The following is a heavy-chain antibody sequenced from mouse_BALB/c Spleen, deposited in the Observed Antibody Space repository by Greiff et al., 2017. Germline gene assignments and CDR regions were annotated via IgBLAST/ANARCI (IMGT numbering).Heavy chain of an antibody. CDR3: AAYYGSSPFAY. CDR1: GYTFTSYV. V-gene: IGHV1-14*01. Sequence: EVQLQQSGPELVKPGASVKMSCKASGYTFTSYVMHWVKQKPGQGLEWIGYINPYNDGTKYNEKFKGKATLTSDKSSSTAYMELSSLTSEDSAVYYCAAYYGSSPFAYWGQGTLVTVSA. CDR2: INPYNDGT. D-gene: IGHD1-1*01. J-gene: IGHJ3*01.